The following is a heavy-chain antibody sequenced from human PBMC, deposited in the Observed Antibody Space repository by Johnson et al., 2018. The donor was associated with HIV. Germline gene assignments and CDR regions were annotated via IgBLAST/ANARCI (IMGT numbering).Heavy chain of an antibody. CDR3: AKVGGGGFDI. J-gene: IGHJ3*02. Sequence: VQLVESGGGVVQPGRSLRLPCAASGFTFNNAWMSWVRQAPGKGLEWVSTISNSGGDTYYADSVKGRFTISRDNSKNTLYLQMNGLRADDTAVYYCAKVGGGGFDIWGQGTMVTVCS. CDR1: GFTFNNAW. D-gene: IGHD2-15*01. CDR2: ISNSGGDT. V-gene: IGHV3-23*04.